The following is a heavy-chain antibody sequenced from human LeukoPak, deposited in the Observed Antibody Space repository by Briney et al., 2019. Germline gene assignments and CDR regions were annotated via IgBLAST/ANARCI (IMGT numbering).Heavy chain of an antibody. D-gene: IGHD6-6*01. Sequence: ASEKVSCKASGYTFTGYYMHWVRQAPGQGLEWMGWINPNSGGTNYAQKFQGRVTVTRDTSISTAYMELSRLRSDDTAVYYCARSPLSIAARPPLDYWGQGTLVTVSS. J-gene: IGHJ4*02. CDR1: GYTFTGYY. CDR2: INPNSGGT. CDR3: ARSPLSIAARPPLDY. V-gene: IGHV1-2*02.